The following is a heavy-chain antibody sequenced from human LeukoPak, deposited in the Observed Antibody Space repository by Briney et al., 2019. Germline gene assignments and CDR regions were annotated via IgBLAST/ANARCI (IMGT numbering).Heavy chain of an antibody. Sequence: GGSLRLSCAASGFTFSNYWMSWVRQAPGKGLEWVAVISYVGSNKYYADSVKGRFTISRDNSKNTLYLQMNSLRAEDTAVYYCAKPATKIQLWLRGFDYWGQGTLVTVSS. J-gene: IGHJ4*02. V-gene: IGHV3-30*18. D-gene: IGHD5-18*01. CDR1: GFTFSNYW. CDR2: ISYVGSNK. CDR3: AKPATKIQLWLRGFDY.